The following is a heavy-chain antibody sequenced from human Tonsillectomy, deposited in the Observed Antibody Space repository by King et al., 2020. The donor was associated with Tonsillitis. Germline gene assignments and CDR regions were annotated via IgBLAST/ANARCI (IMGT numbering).Heavy chain of an antibody. J-gene: IGHJ4*02. CDR1: GGSIRSGGYY. CDR3: ARVHQAFHPVIDY. CDR2: IYYSGST. V-gene: IGHV4-31*03. Sequence: VQLQESGPGLVKPSQTQSLTCTVSGGSIRSGGYYWSWIRQHPGKGLEWIGYIYYSGSTYYNPSLKSRITISVDTSKNQFSLKVTSVTAADTAVYHCARVHQAFHPVIDYWGQGTLVTVSS.